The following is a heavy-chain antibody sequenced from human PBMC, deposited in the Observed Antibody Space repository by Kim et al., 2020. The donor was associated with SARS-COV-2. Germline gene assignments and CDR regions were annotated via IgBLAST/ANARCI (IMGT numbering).Heavy chain of an antibody. CDR3: ASSTNGNYYYGMDV. CDR2: ISYDGSNK. V-gene: IGHV3-30-3*01. J-gene: IGHJ6*02. CDR1: GFTFSSYA. D-gene: IGHD6-13*01. Sequence: GGSLRLSCAASGFTFSSYAMHWVRQAPGKGLEWVSVISYDGSNKYYADSVKGRFTISRDNSKNTLYLQMNSLRAEDTAVYYCASSTNGNYYYGMDVLVQG.